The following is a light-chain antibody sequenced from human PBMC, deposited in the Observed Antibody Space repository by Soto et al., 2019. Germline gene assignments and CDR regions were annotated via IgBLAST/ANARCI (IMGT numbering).Light chain of an antibody. CDR1: QSISTE. V-gene: IGKV3-15*01. CDR3: QQGDNSPLT. CDR2: SAS. Sequence: EIAMTQSPATLSVSPGERATLSCRASQSISTELAWYQQIPGQPPRLLIYSASTRATGVPARFTGSGSGSVFTLTISGLQSEDFAIYYCQQGDNSPLTFGQGTRLEI. J-gene: IGKJ2*01.